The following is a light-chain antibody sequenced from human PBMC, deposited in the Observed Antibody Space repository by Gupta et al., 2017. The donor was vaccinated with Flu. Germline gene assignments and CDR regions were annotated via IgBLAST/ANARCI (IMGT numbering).Light chain of an antibody. CDR2: LGS. J-gene: IGKJ2*01. CDR3: MQALQTPYI. V-gene: IGKV2-28*01. CDR1: QSLLHSNGYNY. Sequence: DIVMTQSPLSLPVTPGEPASISCRSSQSLLHSNGYNYLDWYLQKPGQSPQLLSYLGSNRASGVPDRFSGSGSGTDFTLKISRVEAEDVGVYYCMQALQTPYIFGQGTKVEIK.